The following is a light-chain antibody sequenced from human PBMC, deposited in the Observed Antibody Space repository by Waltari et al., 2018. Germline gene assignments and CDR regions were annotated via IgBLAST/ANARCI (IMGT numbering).Light chain of an antibody. CDR2: KAS. J-gene: IGKJ2*01. CDR1: QSISSW. V-gene: IGKV1-5*03. Sequence: DIQMTQSPSTLSASVVDRVTNTCRASQSISSWLAWYQQKPGKAPKLLIYKASSLESGVPSRFSGSGSGTEFTLTISSLQPDDFATYYCQQYNSYLYTFGQGTKLEIK. CDR3: QQYNSYLYT.